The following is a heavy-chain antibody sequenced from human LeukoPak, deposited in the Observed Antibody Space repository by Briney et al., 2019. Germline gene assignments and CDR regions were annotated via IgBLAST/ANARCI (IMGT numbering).Heavy chain of an antibody. V-gene: IGHV3-21*04. J-gene: IGHJ6*03. CDR1: GFTFSSYS. D-gene: IGHD1-1*01. CDR2: ISSSSNYI. Sequence: GGSLRLSCAASGFTFSSYSMNWVRQAPGKGLEWVSSISSSSNYIYYADSVKGRFTISRDNSKNSLYLQMNSLRTEDTALYYCAKGNAYSDYYMDVWGKGTTVTVSS. CDR3: AKGNAYSDYYMDV.